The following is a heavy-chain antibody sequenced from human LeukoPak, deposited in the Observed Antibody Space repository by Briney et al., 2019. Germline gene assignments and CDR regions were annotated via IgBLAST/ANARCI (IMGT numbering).Heavy chain of an antibody. CDR2: ISANKGDT. D-gene: IGHD2-15*01. V-gene: IGHV1-18*01. Sequence: ASVKVSCKASGGTFSSYAISWVRQAPGQGLEWMGGISANKGDTEYAQKFQGRLTVTRDTSTSTAYMELKRLKSDDTAVYYCARADIIVVAGATPVGSAFEYWGQGTLITVS. CDR3: ARADIIVVAGATPVGSAFEY. J-gene: IGHJ4*02. CDR1: GGTFSSYA.